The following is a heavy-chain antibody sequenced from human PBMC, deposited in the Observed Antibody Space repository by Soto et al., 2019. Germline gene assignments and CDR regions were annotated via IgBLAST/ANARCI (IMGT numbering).Heavy chain of an antibody. V-gene: IGHV4-59*08. CDR2: TYYSGST. CDR3: ASGGRYCSSTSCYGDDY. J-gene: IGHJ4*02. Sequence: SETLYRSCTVSCCSIPSNYLSWIRQPPGKGLEWIGYTYYSGSTNYNPSLKSRVTISVDTSKNQFSLKLSSVTAADTAVYYCASGGRYCSSTSCYGDDYWGQGTLVTVS. D-gene: IGHD2-2*01. CDR1: CCSIPSNY.